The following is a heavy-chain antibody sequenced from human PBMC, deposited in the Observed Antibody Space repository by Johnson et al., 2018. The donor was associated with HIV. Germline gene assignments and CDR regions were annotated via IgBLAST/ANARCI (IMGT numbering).Heavy chain of an antibody. Sequence: QVQLVESGGGLVQPGGSLRLSCAASGFTFSDYSMTWIRQAPGKGLEWVSYISGSGSTIYYADSVKGRFTISRVNAKNSLYLQMNSLRAADTAVYYCARDEGIAATGAFDIWGQGTMVTVSS. J-gene: IGHJ3*02. CDR1: GFTFSDYS. CDR3: ARDEGIAATGAFDI. V-gene: IGHV3-11*04. CDR2: ISGSGSTI. D-gene: IGHD6-13*01.